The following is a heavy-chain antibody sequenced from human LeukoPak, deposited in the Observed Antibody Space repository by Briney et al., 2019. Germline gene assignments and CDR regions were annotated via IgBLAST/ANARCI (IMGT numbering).Heavy chain of an antibody. CDR3: ARRDYSTLGR. CDR1: GGSISSYY. D-gene: IGHD4-11*01. J-gene: IGHJ4*02. V-gene: IGHV4-59*01. Sequence: PSETLSLTCAVSGGSISSYYWTWIRQPPGKGLEWIGYIYSSVSTYYNPSLNSRVTIWFDTSKNQISLKLSSVTAADTAVYYCARRDYSTLGRWGQGTLVTVSS. CDR2: IYSSVST.